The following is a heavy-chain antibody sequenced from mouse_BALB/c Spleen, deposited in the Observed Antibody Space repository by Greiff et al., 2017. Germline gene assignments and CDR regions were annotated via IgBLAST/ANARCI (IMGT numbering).Heavy chain of an antibody. CDR2: INSNGGST. CDR3: ARDRDYGSVFDD. CDR1: GFTFSSYG. Sequence: EVQVVESGGGLVQPGGSLKLSCAASGFTFSSYGMSWVRQTPDKRLELVATINSNGGSTYYPDSVKGRFTISRDNAKNTLYLQMSSLKSEDTAMYYCARDRDYGSVFDDWGQGTTLTVSS. V-gene: IGHV5-6-3*01. J-gene: IGHJ2*01. D-gene: IGHD1-1*01.